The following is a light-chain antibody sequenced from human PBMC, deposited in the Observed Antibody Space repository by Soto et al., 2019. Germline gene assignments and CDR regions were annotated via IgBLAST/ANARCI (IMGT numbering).Light chain of an antibody. J-gene: IGKJ4*01. CDR3: QQYNEWPPLT. V-gene: IGKV3-15*01. CDR2: GAS. CDR1: QSVSN. Sequence: EIVMTQSPATLSVSPGERATLSCRASQSVSNLAWCQQKPGQAPRLLIYGASTRATGIPARFSGSGSGTEFTLTISSLQSEDFTVYYCQQYNEWPPLTFGGGTKVEIK.